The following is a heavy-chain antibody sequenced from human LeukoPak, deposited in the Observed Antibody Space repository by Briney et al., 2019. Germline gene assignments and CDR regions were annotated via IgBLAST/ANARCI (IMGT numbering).Heavy chain of an antibody. CDR3: AKDKSPGDYRKGYYYYGMDV. CDR2: ISYDGSNK. Sequence: QSGGSLRLSCAASGFTFSSYGMHWVRQAPGKGLEWVAVISYDGSNKYYADSVKGRFTISRDNSKNTLYLQMNSLRAEDTAVYYCAKDKSPGDYRKGYYYYGMDVWGQGTTVTVSS. V-gene: IGHV3-30*18. J-gene: IGHJ6*02. CDR1: GFTFSSYG. D-gene: IGHD4-17*01.